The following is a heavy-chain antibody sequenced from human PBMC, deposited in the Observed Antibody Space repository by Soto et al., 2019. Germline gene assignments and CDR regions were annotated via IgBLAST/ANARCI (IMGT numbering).Heavy chain of an antibody. CDR2: IYHSGST. J-gene: IGHJ5*02. CDR1: GGSLSSSKW. CDR3: ARDFITIFGVTNNWFDP. Sequence: XTLSLTCAVSGGSLSSSKWWSWVRQPPGKGLEWIGEIYHSGSTNYNPSLKSRVTISVDKSKSQFSLKLGSVTAADTAVYYRARDFITIFGVTNNWFDPWGQGTLVTVSS. D-gene: IGHD3-3*01. V-gene: IGHV4-4*02.